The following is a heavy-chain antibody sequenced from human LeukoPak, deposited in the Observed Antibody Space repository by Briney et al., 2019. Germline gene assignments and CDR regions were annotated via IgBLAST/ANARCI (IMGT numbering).Heavy chain of an antibody. D-gene: IGHD5-24*01. CDR2: IFSGGST. CDR1: GFTVSSNY. V-gene: IGHV3-53*01. Sequence: PGGSLRLSCVASGFTVSSNYMSWVRQAPGKGLEWVSAIFSGGSTFYADSVTGRFTISRDNSKNTLYLQMNSLRAEDTAVYYCARDSGARLQWGLDYFDYWGQGTLVTVSS. CDR3: ARDSGARLQWGLDYFDY. J-gene: IGHJ4*02.